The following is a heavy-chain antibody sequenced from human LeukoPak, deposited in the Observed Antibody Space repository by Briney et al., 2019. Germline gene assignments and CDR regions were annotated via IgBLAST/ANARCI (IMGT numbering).Heavy chain of an antibody. CDR1: GGSISSYY. J-gene: IGHJ5*02. Sequence: SETLSLTCTVSGGSISSYYWSWIRQPPGKGLEWIGYIYYSGSTYYNPSLKSRVTISVDTSKNQFSLKLSSVTAADTAVYYCARGGQQLVLWQSWFDPWGQGTLVTVSS. D-gene: IGHD6-13*01. V-gene: IGHV4-59*08. CDR3: ARGGQQLVLWQSWFDP. CDR2: IYYSGST.